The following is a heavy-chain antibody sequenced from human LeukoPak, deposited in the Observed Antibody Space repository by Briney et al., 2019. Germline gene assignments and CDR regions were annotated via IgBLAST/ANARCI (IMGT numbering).Heavy chain of an antibody. CDR2: IWYDGSNK. D-gene: IGHD2-21*02. CDR1: GFTFSSYG. CDR3: ATYCGGDCIDY. Sequence: GGSLRLSCAASGFTFSSYGMHWVRQAPGKGLEWVAAIWYDGSNKYYADSVKGRFTISRDNSKNTLYMQMNGLRAEDTAVYYCATYCGGDCIDYWGQGTLVTVSS. J-gene: IGHJ4*02. V-gene: IGHV3-33*01.